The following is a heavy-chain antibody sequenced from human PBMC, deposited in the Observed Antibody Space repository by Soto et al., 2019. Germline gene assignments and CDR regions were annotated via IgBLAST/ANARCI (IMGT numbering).Heavy chain of an antibody. CDR3: AKSHTYCSGGSCYSLVGYFDY. Sequence: SLRLTCAASGFTFSSYAMTWVRQAPGKGLEWVSAISGSGGSTYYAESVKGRFTISRDNSKNTLYLQMNSLRAEDTAVYYCAKSHTYCSGGSCYSLVGYFDYWGQGSLVTVSS. CDR1: GFTFSSYA. D-gene: IGHD2-15*01. CDR2: ISGSGGST. J-gene: IGHJ4*02. V-gene: IGHV3-23*01.